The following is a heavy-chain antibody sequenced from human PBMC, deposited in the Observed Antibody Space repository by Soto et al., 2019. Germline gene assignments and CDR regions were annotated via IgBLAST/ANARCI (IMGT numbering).Heavy chain of an antibody. J-gene: IGHJ3*02. V-gene: IGHV3-11*06. CDR2: ISSSSSYT. Sequence: GGSLRLSCAASGFTFSDYYMSWIRQAPGKGLEWVSYISSSSSYTNYADSVKGRFTISRDDAKNSLYLQMNSLRAEDTAVYYCARDMAYCFVGSRYRYDAFDIWCQAIMVTVS. D-gene: IGHD2-15*01. CDR3: ARDMAYCFVGSRYRYDAFDI. CDR1: GFTFSDYY.